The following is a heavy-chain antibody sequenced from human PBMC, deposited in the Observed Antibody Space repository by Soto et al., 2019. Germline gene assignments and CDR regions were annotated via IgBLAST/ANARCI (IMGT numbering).Heavy chain of an antibody. CDR2: IWYDGSNK. J-gene: IGHJ6*02. Sequence: QVQLVESGGGVVQPGRSLRLPCAASGVTFSSYGMHWVRQAPGKGLEWVSLIWYDGSNKYHADSVKGRFTISRDNSKNTLYLQMNSLRVEDTAVYYCARDFGTGRYYYGMDVWGQGTTVTVSS. CDR1: GVTFSSYG. V-gene: IGHV3-33*01. CDR3: ARDFGTGRYYYGMDV. D-gene: IGHD2-8*02.